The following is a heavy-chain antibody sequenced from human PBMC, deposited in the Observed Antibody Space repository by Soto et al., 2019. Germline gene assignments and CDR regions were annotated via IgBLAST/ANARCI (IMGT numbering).Heavy chain of an antibody. D-gene: IGHD6-13*01. CDR1: GFRFADYT. J-gene: IGHJ5*02. Sequence: GGSLRLSCAASGFRFADYTMHWVRQAPGKGLEWVSGLTWNSESIAYADSVKGRFTISRDNAKNSLYLQMNSLRAEDTAFYFCAKGAISGTLNWFDHWGQGTLVTVSS. V-gene: IGHV3-9*01. CDR2: LTWNSESI. CDR3: AKGAISGTLNWFDH.